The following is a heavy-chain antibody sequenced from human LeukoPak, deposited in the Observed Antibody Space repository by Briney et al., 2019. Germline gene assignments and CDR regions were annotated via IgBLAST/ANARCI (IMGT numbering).Heavy chain of an antibody. Sequence: ASVKVSCKASGYTFTSYGISWVRQAPGQGLEWMGWISAYNGNTNYAQKLQGRVTMTTDTSTSTAYMELRSLRSDDTAVYYCARVTQDYGNPWSFDYWGQGTLVTVSS. CDR2: ISAYNGNT. CDR3: ARVTQDYGNPWSFDY. V-gene: IGHV1-18*01. D-gene: IGHD4-11*01. CDR1: GYTFTSYG. J-gene: IGHJ4*02.